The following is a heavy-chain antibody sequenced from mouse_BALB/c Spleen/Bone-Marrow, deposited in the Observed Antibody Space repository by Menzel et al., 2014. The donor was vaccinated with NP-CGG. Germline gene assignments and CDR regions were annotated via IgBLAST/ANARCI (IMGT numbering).Heavy chain of an antibody. D-gene: IGHD1-1*01. CDR1: GFTFSSYG. Sequence: EVHLVESGGGLVQPGGSLKLSCAASGFTFSSYGMSWVRQTPDKRLELVATINSNGGSTYYPDSVKGRFTISRDNAKNTLYLQMSSLESEDTAVYYCARDYYGSSFDYWGQGTTLTVSS. J-gene: IGHJ2*01. CDR3: ARDYYGSSFDY. V-gene: IGHV5-6-3*01. CDR2: INSNGGST.